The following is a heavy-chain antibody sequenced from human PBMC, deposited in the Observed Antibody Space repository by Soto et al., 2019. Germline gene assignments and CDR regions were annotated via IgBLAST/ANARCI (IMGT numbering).Heavy chain of an antibody. CDR3: ARGINYGVNSRWLDP. CDR2: MNPNSGNT. V-gene: IGHV1-8*01. D-gene: IGHD4-17*01. CDR1: GYTFTSYE. Sequence: QVQLVQSGAEVKKPGASVKVSCKASGYTFTSYEINWVRQATGQGFEYLGWMNPNSGNTGYVKKYKGRVTMLRDTSTSTADMELSSLPSEDTTVDYCARGINYGVNSRWLDPWGPGTLVTVSS. J-gene: IGHJ5*02.